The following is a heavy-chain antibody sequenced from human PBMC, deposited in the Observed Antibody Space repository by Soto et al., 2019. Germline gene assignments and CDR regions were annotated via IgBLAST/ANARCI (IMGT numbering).Heavy chain of an antibody. J-gene: IGHJ4*02. D-gene: IGHD5-12*01. Sequence: HPGGSLRLSCAASGFSLRDYGMHWVRQAPGKGLEYVAAVSDDGSEQYYADFVQGRFTFSRDNSRNILYLQMNSLRADDTAMYFCARSLFMVAPDNEPFDYWGQGTLVTVSS. CDR2: VSDDGSEQ. V-gene: IGHV3-30*07. CDR3: ARSLFMVAPDNEPFDY. CDR1: GFSLRDYG.